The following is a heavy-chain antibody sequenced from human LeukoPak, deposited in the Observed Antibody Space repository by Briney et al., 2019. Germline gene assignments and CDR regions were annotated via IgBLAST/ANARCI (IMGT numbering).Heavy chain of an antibody. CDR2: IIPIFGTA. J-gene: IGHJ6*03. D-gene: IGHD3-3*01. CDR1: GGTFSSYA. Sequence: GSSVKVSCKASGGTFSSYAISWVRQAPGQGLEWMGRIIPIFGTANYAQKFQGRVTMTRDTSISTAYMELSRLRSDDTAVYYCAAGLEWSLANMDVWGKGTTVTVSS. V-gene: IGHV1-69*05. CDR3: AAGLEWSLANMDV.